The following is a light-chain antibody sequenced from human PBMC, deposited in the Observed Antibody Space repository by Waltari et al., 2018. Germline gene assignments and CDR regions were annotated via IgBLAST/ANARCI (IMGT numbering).Light chain of an antibody. Sequence: RATLSCRASQTVSTIALSWYQQKPGQAPRVLIYSTYNRATGIPDRFSGSGSGTDFTLTINRLAPEDFAMYYCQQYDGIVVTFGGGTKVEI. CDR2: STY. CDR3: QQYDGIVVT. V-gene: IGKV3-20*01. CDR1: QTVSTIA. J-gene: IGKJ4*01.